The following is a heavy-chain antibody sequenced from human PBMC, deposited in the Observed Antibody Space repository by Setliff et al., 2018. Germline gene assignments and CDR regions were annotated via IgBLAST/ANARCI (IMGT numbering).Heavy chain of an antibody. CDR3: ARAFGGNSDAFDI. V-gene: IGHV3-33*01. CDR1: GFTFSGYG. CDR2: IWYDGSNI. J-gene: IGHJ3*02. Sequence: PGGSLRLSCAASGFTFSGYGMHWVRQAPGKGLEWVAVIWYDGSNIRYADSVKGRFTISRDIAKNTLYLQINSLRAEDTAVYYCARAFGGNSDAFDIWGQGTMVTVSS. D-gene: IGHD2-21*02.